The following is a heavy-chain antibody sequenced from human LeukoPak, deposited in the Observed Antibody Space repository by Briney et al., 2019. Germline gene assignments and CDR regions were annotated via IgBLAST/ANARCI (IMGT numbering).Heavy chain of an antibody. V-gene: IGHV1-8*02. CDR1: GYTFTSYY. Sequence: GASVKVSCKASGYTFTSYYMHWVRQAPGQGLEWMGWMNPNSGNTGYAQKFQGRVAMTRNTSISTAYMELSSLRSEDTAVYYCAREDGVIVGASSDNWFDPWGQGTLVTVSS. J-gene: IGHJ5*02. D-gene: IGHD1-26*01. CDR3: AREDGVIVGASSDNWFDP. CDR2: MNPNSGNT.